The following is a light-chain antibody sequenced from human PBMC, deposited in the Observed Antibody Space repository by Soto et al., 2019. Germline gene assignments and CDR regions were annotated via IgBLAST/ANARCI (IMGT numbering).Light chain of an antibody. V-gene: IGLV2-23*02. Sequence: QSALTQPASVSASPGQSITISCTGSDSDVGSYDLVSWYQQHPDKAPKLLIYEVTKRPSGVSNRFSGPKSDNTASLTISGLQAEDEADYYCSSYAGTSHYVFGTGTKLTVL. CDR1: DSDVGSYDL. CDR2: EVT. J-gene: IGLJ1*01. CDR3: SSYAGTSHYV.